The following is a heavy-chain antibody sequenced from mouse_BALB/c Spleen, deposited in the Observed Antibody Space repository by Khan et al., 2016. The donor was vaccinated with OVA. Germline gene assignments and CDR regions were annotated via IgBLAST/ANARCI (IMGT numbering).Heavy chain of an antibody. V-gene: IGHV5-15*02. CDR3: AGSWAMDY. Sequence: EVELVESGGGLVQPGGSRKLSCAASGFTFSDYGMAWVRQAPGKGPGWVAFISSLAYSIYYADTVTGRFTISRENAKNTLYLEMSSLGSEDTAMYYCAGSWAMDYWGQGTSVTVSS. J-gene: IGHJ4*01. CDR1: GFTFSDYG. CDR2: ISSLAYSI.